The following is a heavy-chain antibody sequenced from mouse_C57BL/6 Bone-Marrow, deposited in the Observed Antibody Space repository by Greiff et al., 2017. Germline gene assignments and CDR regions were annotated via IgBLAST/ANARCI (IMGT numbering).Heavy chain of an antibody. V-gene: IGHV14-4*01. CDR2: IDPENGDT. Sequence: VQLQQSGAELVRPGASVKLSCTASGFNIKDDYMHWVKQRPEQGLEWIGWIDPENGDTEYASKFQGKATITADTSSNTAYLQLSSLTSEDTAVYYCTTGNFDLLGQGTTLTVSS. CDR1: GFNIKDDY. J-gene: IGHJ2*01. CDR3: TTGNFDL.